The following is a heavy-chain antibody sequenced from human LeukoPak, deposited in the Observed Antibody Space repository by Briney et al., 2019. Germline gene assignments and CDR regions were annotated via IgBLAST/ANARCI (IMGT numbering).Heavy chain of an antibody. Sequence: ASVKVSCKTSGYTFTGYYLQWVRLAPGQGLEWMGWINPKSGGTAYPQRFQGRVTMTRDTSISTAYMELSRLRSDDTAVYYCARDHCSANSCYEDYYNGLDVWGQGTTVTVSS. CDR3: ARDHCSANSCYEDYYNGLDV. D-gene: IGHD2-2*01. CDR2: INPKSGGT. CDR1: GYTFTGYY. J-gene: IGHJ6*02. V-gene: IGHV1-2*02.